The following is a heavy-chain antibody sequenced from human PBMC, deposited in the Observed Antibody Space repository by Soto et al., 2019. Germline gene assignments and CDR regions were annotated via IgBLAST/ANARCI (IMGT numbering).Heavy chain of an antibody. V-gene: IGHV3-30-3*01. Sequence: QVQLVESGGGVVQPGRSLRLSCAASGFTLSSYSMHWVRQAPGKGLDWVAAMSYDGSSKYFADSVKGRFTISRDNSKNTLSLQMNSLGGEDSAVYYCARGLSVINHDDFEYWGQGTLVTVSS. CDR3: ARGLSVINHDDFEY. J-gene: IGHJ4*02. CDR2: MSYDGSSK. CDR1: GFTLSSYS. D-gene: IGHD2-21*01.